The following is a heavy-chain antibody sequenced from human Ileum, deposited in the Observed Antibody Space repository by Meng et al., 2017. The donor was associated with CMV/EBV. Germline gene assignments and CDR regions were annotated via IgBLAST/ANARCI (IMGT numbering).Heavy chain of an antibody. CDR1: GFTFSTYA. V-gene: IGHV3-74*01. CDR3: ARGGPGAFDI. J-gene: IGHJ3*02. Sequence: GESLKISCAASGFTFSTYAMHWVRQVPGKGLLWVSYISSEGSHTTYADSVRGRFTISRDNAKNTLYLQMNSLRAEDTADYYCARGGPGAFDIWGQGTMVTVSS. CDR2: ISSEGSHT. D-gene: IGHD3-16*01.